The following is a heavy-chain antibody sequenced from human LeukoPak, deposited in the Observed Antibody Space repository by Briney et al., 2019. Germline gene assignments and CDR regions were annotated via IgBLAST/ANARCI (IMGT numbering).Heavy chain of an antibody. J-gene: IGHJ3*02. D-gene: IGHD3-10*01. CDR3: AMSTYYYGSGSYYNSYAFDI. Sequence: GGSLRLSCAASGFTFSSYAMSWVRQAPGKGLEWASAISGSGGSTYYADFVKGRFTISRDNSKNTLYLRMNSLRAEDTAVYYCAMSTYYYGSGSYYNSYAFDIWGQGTMVTVSS. CDR1: GFTFSSYA. V-gene: IGHV3-23*01. CDR2: ISGSGGST.